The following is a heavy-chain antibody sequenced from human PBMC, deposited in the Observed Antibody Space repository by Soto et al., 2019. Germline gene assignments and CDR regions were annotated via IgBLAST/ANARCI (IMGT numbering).Heavy chain of an antibody. J-gene: IGHJ4*02. Sequence: SETLSLTCAVYGGSFSGYYWSWIRQPPGKGLEWIGEINHSGSTNYNPSLKSRVTISVDTSKNQFSLKLSSVTAADTAVYYCASYGSYYGSDYWGQGTLVTVSS. CDR3: ASYGSYYGSDY. D-gene: IGHD1-26*01. CDR2: INHSGST. CDR1: GGSFSGYY. V-gene: IGHV4-34*01.